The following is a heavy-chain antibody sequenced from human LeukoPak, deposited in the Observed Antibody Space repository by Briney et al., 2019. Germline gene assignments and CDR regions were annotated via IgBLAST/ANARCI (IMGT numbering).Heavy chain of an antibody. J-gene: IGHJ4*02. CDR3: ARVEENSSSYYALGY. CDR1: GFIFSNYE. Sequence: PGGSLRFSCAAPGFIFSNYEMNWVRQAPGKGLEWRSYICSSGSTKYYADSVKGRFTISRDNDKNSLYLQMNSLRADDTAVYYCARVEENSSSYYALGYWGQGTLVTVSS. D-gene: IGHD2-2*01. CDR2: ICSSGSTK. V-gene: IGHV3-48*03.